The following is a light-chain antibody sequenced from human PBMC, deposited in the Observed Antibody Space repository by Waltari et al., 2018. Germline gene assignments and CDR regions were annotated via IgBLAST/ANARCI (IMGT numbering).Light chain of an antibody. Sequence: EIVMTQSPATLSVSSGERATLSCRASQTVGSNLAWYQQQPGQAPRLLIYSASTRDTGIPPRFSGRGSETEFTLTISSLQSEDFAVYYCQQYKDLPQTFGQGTKVEIK. J-gene: IGKJ1*01. CDR2: SAS. CDR1: QTVGSN. V-gene: IGKV3-15*01. CDR3: QQYKDLPQT.